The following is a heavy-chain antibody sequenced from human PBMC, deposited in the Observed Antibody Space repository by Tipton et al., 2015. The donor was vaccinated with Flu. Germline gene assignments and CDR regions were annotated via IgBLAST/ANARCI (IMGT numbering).Heavy chain of an antibody. V-gene: IGHV3-23*01. CDR1: GFTFSSYT. CDR2: IPGGGGDT. D-gene: IGHD1-7*01. Sequence: GSLRLSCAASGFTFSSYTMSWVRQAPGKGLEWVSSIPGGGGDTYYADSVRGRFTFSRDNAKNTLHLQMNSLRVEDTAVYFCAGGSAGTQGYWGQGTLVTVSS. CDR3: AGGSAGTQGY. J-gene: IGHJ4*02.